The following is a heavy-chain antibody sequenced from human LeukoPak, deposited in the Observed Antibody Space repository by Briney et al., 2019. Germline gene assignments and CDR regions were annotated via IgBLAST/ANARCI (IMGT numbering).Heavy chain of an antibody. V-gene: IGHV3-48*03. Sequence: GGPLRLLCAPSRLPLRSYEKMWLRQAPGKGLEWVTYIRVSGSIIYYADSVKGRFTITRDNAKCSLYRQMNSLRAEDTTVYYCARLTKAVLMVYANDYWGQGTLVTVSS. CDR2: IRVSGSII. D-gene: IGHD2-8*01. J-gene: IGHJ4*02. CDR1: RLPLRSYE. CDR3: ARLTKAVLMVYANDY.